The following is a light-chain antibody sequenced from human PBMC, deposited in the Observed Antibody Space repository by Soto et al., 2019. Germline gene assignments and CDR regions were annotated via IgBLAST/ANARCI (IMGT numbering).Light chain of an antibody. CDR2: GAS. Sequence: EMVLTQSPGTLSLSPGERATLSCRASQSVSSSLAWYQQKPGQAPRLLIFGASSRATGIPDRFSGRGSGTDFTLTINRLEPEDFAVYYCQQYHDTGTFGQGTKVDIK. J-gene: IGKJ1*01. CDR3: QQYHDTGT. CDR1: QSVSSS. V-gene: IGKV3-20*01.